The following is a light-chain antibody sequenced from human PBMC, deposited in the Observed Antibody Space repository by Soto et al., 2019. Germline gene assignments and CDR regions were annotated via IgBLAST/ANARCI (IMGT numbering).Light chain of an antibody. CDR3: QSYDSSLSGVV. J-gene: IGLJ2*01. CDR2: GNS. V-gene: IGLV1-40*01. Sequence: QSVLTQPPSVSGAPGQRVTISCTGSSSNIGAGYVVHWFQQLPGTAPKLLIYGNSNRPSGVPDRFSGSKSGTSASLAITGLQAEYEADYYCQSYDSSLSGVVFGGGTKLTVL. CDR1: SSNIGAGYV.